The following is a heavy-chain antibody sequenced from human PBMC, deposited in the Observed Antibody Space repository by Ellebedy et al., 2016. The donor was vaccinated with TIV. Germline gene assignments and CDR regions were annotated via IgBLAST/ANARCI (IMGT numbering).Heavy chain of an antibody. CDR1: GGTFSSYA. D-gene: IGHD3-3*01. Sequence: SVKVSXXASGGTFSSYAISWVRQAPGQGLEWMGGTIPIFGTANYAQKFQGRVTITADESTSTAYMELSSLRSEDTAVYYCARDRDTIFHGMDVWGQGTTVTVSS. V-gene: IGHV1-69*13. CDR3: ARDRDTIFHGMDV. CDR2: TIPIFGTA. J-gene: IGHJ6*02.